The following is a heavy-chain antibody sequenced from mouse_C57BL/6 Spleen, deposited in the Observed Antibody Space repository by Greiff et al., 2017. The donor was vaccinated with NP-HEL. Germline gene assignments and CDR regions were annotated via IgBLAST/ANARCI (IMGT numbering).Heavy chain of an antibody. D-gene: IGHD3-1*01. CDR3: ARESGGFYAMDY. V-gene: IGHV1-54*01. CDR2: INPGSGGT. CDR1: GYAFTNYL. Sequence: QVQLQQSGAELVRPGTSVKVSCKASGYAFTNYLIEWVKQRPGQGLEWIGVINPGSGGTNYNEKFKGKATLTADKSSSTAYMQLSSLTSEDSAVYFCARESGGFYAMDYWGQGTSVTVSS. J-gene: IGHJ4*01.